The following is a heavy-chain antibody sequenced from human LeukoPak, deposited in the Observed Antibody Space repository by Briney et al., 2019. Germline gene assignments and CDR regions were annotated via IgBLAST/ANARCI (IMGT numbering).Heavy chain of an antibody. CDR2: ISSSSDYI. V-gene: IGHV3-21*01. Sequence: PGGSLRLSCAASGFTFSGYSINWVRQAPGKGLEWVSSISSSSDYIYYADSVKGRFTISRDNAKNSLYLQMNSLRAEDTVVYYCARDKHDYVWGSFRPNYYYYGMDVWGQGTTVTVSS. D-gene: IGHD3-16*02. CDR1: GFTFSGYS. J-gene: IGHJ6*02. CDR3: ARDKHDYVWGSFRPNYYYYGMDV.